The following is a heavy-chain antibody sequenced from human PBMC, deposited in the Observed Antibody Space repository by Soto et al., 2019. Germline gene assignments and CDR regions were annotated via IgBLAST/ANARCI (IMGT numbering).Heavy chain of an antibody. CDR2: IYWNDDK. V-gene: IGHV2-5*01. CDR3: AHRQLSSSWYIVWDY. CDR1: GFSLSTSGVG. J-gene: IGHJ4*02. D-gene: IGHD6-13*01. Sequence: QITLKESGPTLVKPTQTLTLTCTFSGFSLSTSGVGVSWIRQPPGKALKWLALIYWNDDKRYSPSLKSRLTITKDTSKNQVVLTMTNMDPVDTATYYCAHRQLSSSWYIVWDYWGQGTLVTVSS.